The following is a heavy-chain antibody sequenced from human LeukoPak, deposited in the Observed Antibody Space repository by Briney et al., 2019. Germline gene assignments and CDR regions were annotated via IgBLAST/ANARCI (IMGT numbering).Heavy chain of an antibody. CDR1: GDSISTSY. D-gene: IGHD3-10*01. J-gene: IGHJ4*02. CDR2: VTGGGDTS. V-gene: IGHV3-23*01. Sequence: ETLSLTCTVSGDSISTSYWSWVRQAPGKGLEWVSSVTGGGDTSFHADSVKGRFTISRDNSKNTLYLQINSLRVEDTAVYYCARDRNYFEALHQSYWGQGTLVTVSS. CDR3: ARDRNYFEALHQSY.